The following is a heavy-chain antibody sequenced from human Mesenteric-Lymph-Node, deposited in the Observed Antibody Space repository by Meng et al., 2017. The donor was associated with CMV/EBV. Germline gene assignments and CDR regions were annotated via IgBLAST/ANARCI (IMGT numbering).Heavy chain of an antibody. CDR2: TGNKANSYTT. V-gene: IGHV3-72*01. CDR1: GFTFSDHY. Sequence: GGSLRLPCAASGFTFSDHYMDWVRQAPGKGLEWVGRTGNKANSYTTNYAASVKGRFTISRDDSKNSLFLQMNSLHVDDTAVYYCARLERRGGFDIWGQGTVVTVSS. D-gene: IGHD1-1*01. J-gene: IGHJ3*02. CDR3: ARLERRGGFDI.